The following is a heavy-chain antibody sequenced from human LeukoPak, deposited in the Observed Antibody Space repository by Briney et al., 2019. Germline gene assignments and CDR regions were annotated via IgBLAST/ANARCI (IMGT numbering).Heavy chain of an antibody. D-gene: IGHD4-4*01. CDR3: ARDSSGYSNFQWFDP. CDR2: ITPDGSGK. V-gene: IGHV3-7*01. J-gene: IGHJ5*02. CDR1: GFSFKDYW. Sequence: PGGSLRLACAASGFSFKDYWMSWVRQAPGKGLEWVADITPDGSGKTYVDSVKGRFTISRDNAKQSLYLQLDTVTAEDTAVYYCARDSSGYSNFQWFDPWGQGTLVTVSS.